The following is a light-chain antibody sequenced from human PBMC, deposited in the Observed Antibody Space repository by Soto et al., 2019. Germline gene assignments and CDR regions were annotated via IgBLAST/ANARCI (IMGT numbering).Light chain of an antibody. J-gene: IGKJ3*01. CDR1: QGISSW. V-gene: IGKV1-5*01. Sequence: DIQMTQSPSTLSASVGDRVTITCRASQGISSWLAWYQQKPGKAPKLLIYDASSLESGVPSRFSGSGSGTDFTILISSVPPDDFATYYNYEGFTFGGGTKVDIK. CDR3: YEGFT. CDR2: DAS.